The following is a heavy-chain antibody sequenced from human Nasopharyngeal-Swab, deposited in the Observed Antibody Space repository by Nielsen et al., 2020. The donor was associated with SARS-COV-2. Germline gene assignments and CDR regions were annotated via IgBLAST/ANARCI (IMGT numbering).Heavy chain of an antibody. CDR2: IDWDDDK. CDR1: GFSLSTSGMC. D-gene: IGHD3-10*01. CDR3: AHSGAVYGSGSFTLYNWFDP. Sequence: SGPTLVKPTQTLTLTCTFSGFSLSTSGMCVSWVRQPPGKALEWLARIDWDDDKRYSPSLKSRLTITKDTSKNQVVLTMTNMDPVDTATYYCAHSGAVYGSGSFTLYNWFDPWGQGTLVTVSS. V-gene: IGHV2-5*08. J-gene: IGHJ5*02.